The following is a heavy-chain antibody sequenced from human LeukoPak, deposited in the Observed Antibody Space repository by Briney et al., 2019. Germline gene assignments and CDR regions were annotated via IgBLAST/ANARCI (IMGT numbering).Heavy chain of an antibody. D-gene: IGHD1-1*01. CDR1: GFTFGTYW. CDR3: ATVTSYRVDY. V-gene: IGHV3-7*01. J-gene: IGHJ4*02. Sequence: GSLRLSCGASGFTFGTYWMSWVRQAPGKGLEWVANINHDGRKKCYVDSVKGRFTISRDNAKNLPYLQMNSLRPEDTAVYYCATVTSYRVDYWGQGTLVTVSS. CDR2: INHDGRKK.